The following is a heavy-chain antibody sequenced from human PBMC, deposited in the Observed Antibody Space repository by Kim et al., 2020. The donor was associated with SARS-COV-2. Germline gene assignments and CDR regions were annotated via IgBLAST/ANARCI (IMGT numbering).Heavy chain of an antibody. CDR3: ARLGMVRGVTKYYFDY. Sequence: LKGRVTMSVDTSKNQFSLKLSSVTAADTAVYYCARLGMVRGVTKYYFDYWGQGTLVTVSS. V-gene: IGHV4-39*01. D-gene: IGHD3-10*01. J-gene: IGHJ4*02.